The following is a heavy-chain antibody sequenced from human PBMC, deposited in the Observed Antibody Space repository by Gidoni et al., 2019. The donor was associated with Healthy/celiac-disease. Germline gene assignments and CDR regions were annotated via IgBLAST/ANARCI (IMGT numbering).Heavy chain of an antibody. Sequence: VQLVESGGGVVQPGRSLRLSCPASGFTFSSYGMHWVRQAPGKGVEWVAVIWYDGSNKYDADSVKGRFTISRDNSKNTLYLQMNSLRAEDTAVYYCARDGGDPRGGYFDYWGQGTLVTVSS. CDR2: IWYDGSNK. CDR3: ARDGGDPRGGYFDY. D-gene: IGHD2-21*02. V-gene: IGHV3-33*01. CDR1: GFTFSSYG. J-gene: IGHJ4*02.